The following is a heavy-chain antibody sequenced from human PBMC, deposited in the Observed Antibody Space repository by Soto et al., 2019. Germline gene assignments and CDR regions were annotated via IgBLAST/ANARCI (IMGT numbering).Heavy chain of an antibody. CDR1: GGSVSSGSHY. Sequence: SETLSLTCTVSGGSVSSGSHYWSWIRQPPGKGLEWIGHIYHSGSTYYNPSLKSRVTISVDTSKNQFSLKLSSVTAADTAVYYCARLNYYGSGSYYKPKYHYYYGMDVWGQGTTVTVSS. CDR2: IYHSGST. CDR3: ARLNYYGSGSYYKPKYHYYYGMDV. D-gene: IGHD3-10*01. V-gene: IGHV4-61*01. J-gene: IGHJ6*02.